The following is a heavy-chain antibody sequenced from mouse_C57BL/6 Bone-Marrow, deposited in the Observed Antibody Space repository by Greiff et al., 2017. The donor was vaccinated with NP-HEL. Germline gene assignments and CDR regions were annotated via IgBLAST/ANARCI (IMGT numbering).Heavy chain of an antibody. CDR3: ARDSNLAWFAY. CDR2: ISSGSSTI. CDR1: GFTFSDYG. Sequence: DVMLVESGGGLVKPGGSLKLSCAASGFTFSDYGMHWVRQAPEKGLEWVAYISSGSSTIYYADTVKGRFTISRDNAKNTLFLQMTSLRSEDTAMYYCARDSNLAWFAYWGQGTLVTVSA. D-gene: IGHD2-5*01. J-gene: IGHJ3*01. V-gene: IGHV5-17*01.